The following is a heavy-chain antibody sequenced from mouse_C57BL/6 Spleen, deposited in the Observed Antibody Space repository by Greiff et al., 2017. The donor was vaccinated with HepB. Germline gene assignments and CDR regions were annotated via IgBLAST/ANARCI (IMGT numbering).Heavy chain of an antibody. CDR3: ARYYYSSSFDY. CDR1: GYAFTNYL. D-gene: IGHD1-1*01. Sequence: QVQLQQSGAELVRPGTSVKVSCKASGYAFTNYLIEWVKQRPGQGLEWIGVINPGSGGTNYNEKFKGKATLTADKSSSTAYMQLSSLTSEDSAVYFCARYYYSSSFDYWGQGTTLTVSS. CDR2: INPGSGGT. V-gene: IGHV1-54*01. J-gene: IGHJ2*01.